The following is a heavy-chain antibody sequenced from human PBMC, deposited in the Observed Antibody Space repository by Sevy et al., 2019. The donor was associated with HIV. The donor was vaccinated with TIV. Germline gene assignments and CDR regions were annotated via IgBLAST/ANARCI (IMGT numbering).Heavy chain of an antibody. D-gene: IGHD3-10*01. CDR3: TRSIYGSGTYLNDY. J-gene: IGHJ4*02. CDR2: IIPSSGDT. CDR1: GYMFTGYY. Sequence: ASVKVSCKDSGYMFTGYYIHWVRQAPGRGLEWMGWIIPSSGDTNYGQRFLGRVTMTRDTSINIAYMELNSLTSDDTAVYYCTRSIYGSGTYLNDYWGQGTLVTVSS. V-gene: IGHV1-2*02.